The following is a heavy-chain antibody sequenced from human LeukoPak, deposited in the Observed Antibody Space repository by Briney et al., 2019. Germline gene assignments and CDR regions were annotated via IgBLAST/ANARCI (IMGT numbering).Heavy chain of an antibody. V-gene: IGHV1-69*01. Sequence: ASVKVSCKASGGTFSSYAISWVRQAPGQGLGWMGGIIPIFGTANYAQKFQGRVTITADESTSTAYMELSSLRSEGTAVYYCARDIGLAAADYWGQGTLVTVSS. CDR2: IIPIFGTA. J-gene: IGHJ4*02. CDR3: ARDIGLAAADY. D-gene: IGHD6-13*01. CDR1: GGTFSSYA.